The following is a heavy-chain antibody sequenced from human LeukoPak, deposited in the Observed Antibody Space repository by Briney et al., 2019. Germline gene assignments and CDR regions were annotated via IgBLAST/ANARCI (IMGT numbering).Heavy chain of an antibody. CDR1: GFAFSNYW. V-gene: IGHV3-7*01. D-gene: IGHD5-18*01. CDR3: ARDRWGYSYGGD. CDR2: IKQDGSEE. J-gene: IGHJ4*02. Sequence: GGSLRLSCAASGFAFSNYWMSWVGQAPGKGLGWVANIKQDGSEEFYVDSVKGRFTISRYTAKNSLYLQMNSLRADDTAVYFCARDRWGYSYGGDWGQGTLVTVSS.